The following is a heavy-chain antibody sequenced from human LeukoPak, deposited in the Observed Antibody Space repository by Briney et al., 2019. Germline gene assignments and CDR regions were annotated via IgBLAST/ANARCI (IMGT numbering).Heavy chain of an antibody. V-gene: IGHV4-4*07. CDR1: GGSISNSF. D-gene: IGHD2-2*01. Sequence: SETLSLTCTVSGGSISNSFWSWLRQPAGKGLEWIGLISTSGNTNYTPSLKSRVTMSVDTSNKQLSLRLSSLTAAHTAVYYCARDLVVPPYNSFDPWGQGTLVTVSS. J-gene: IGHJ5*02. CDR2: ISTSGNT. CDR3: ARDLVVPPYNSFDP.